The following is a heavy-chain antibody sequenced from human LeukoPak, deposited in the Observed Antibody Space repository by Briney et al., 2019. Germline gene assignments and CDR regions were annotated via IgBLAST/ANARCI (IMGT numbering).Heavy chain of an antibody. Sequence: PSETLSLTCTVSGGSISSSSYYWGWIRQPPGKGLEWIGSIYYSGSTYYNPSLKSRVTISVDTSKNQFSLKLSSVTAADTAVYYCARLDSTPHWGQGTLVTVSS. D-gene: IGHD2-2*01. CDR3: ARLDSTPH. CDR1: GGSISSSSYY. V-gene: IGHV4-39*01. CDR2: IYYSGST. J-gene: IGHJ4*02.